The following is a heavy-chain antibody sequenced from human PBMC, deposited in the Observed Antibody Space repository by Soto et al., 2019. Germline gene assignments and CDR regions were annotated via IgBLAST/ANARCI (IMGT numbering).Heavy chain of an antibody. CDR3: ARGRKVGATYYFDY. J-gene: IGHJ4*02. V-gene: IGHV1-2*02. D-gene: IGHD1-26*01. Sequence: ASVEVSCKASGYTFTGYYMHWVRQAPGQGLEWMGWINPNSGGTNYAQKFQGRVTMTRDTSISTAYMELSRLRADATAVYYCARGRKVGATYYFDYCGQGTLVTVSS. CDR1: GYTFTGYY. CDR2: INPNSGGT.